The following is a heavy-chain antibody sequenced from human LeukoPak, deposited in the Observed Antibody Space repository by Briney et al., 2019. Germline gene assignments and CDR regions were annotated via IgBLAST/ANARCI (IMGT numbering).Heavy chain of an antibody. CDR3: AGTAYYDFWSGYWFDY. V-gene: IGHV4-59*01. J-gene: IGHJ4*02. Sequence: PSETLSLTCTVSGGSISSYYWSWIRQPPGKGLEWIGYIYYSGSTNYNPSLKSRVTISVDTSKNQFSLKLSSVTAADTAAYYCAGTAYYDFWSGYWFDYWGQGTLVTVSS. D-gene: IGHD3-3*01. CDR2: IYYSGST. CDR1: GGSISSYY.